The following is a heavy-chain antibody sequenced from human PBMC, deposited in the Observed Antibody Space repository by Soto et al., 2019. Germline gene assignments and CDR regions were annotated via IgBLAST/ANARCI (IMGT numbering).Heavy chain of an antibody. CDR1: GFTFSSYA. V-gene: IGHV3-23*01. CDR2: IGGSGGGT. D-gene: IGHD2-2*02. CDR3: ANTYQLLYVDY. J-gene: IGHJ4*02. Sequence: GGSLRLSCAASGFTFSSYAMSWVRQAPGKGLEWVSAIGGSGGGTYYADSVKGRFTISRDNSKNTLYLQMNSLRAEDTAVYYCANTYQLLYVDYWGQGTLVTVSS.